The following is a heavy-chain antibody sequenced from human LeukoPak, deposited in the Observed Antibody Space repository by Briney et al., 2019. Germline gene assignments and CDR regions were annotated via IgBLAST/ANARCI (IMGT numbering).Heavy chain of an antibody. CDR3: ARDTRIAAAGTDFDY. Sequence: GGSLRLSCAASGFTFSSYAMHWVRQAPGKGLEWVAVMSYDGSKKYYADSVRGRFTISRDNAKNSLYLQMNSLRAEDTAVYYCARDTRIAAAGTDFDYWGQGTLVTVSS. V-gene: IGHV3-30*03. J-gene: IGHJ4*02. CDR2: MSYDGSKK. CDR1: GFTFSSYA. D-gene: IGHD6-13*01.